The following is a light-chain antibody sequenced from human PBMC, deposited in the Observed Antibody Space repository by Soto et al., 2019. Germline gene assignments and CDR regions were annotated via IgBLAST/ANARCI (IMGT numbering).Light chain of an antibody. CDR3: QQRTNWPLT. J-gene: IGKJ3*01. CDR1: QSIGRY. CDR2: DAS. Sequence: EIVLTQSPVTLSVSPGSRATLSCTASQSIGRYLAWYQQKSGQAPRLLIYDASNRATDIPARFSGSGSGNDFTLTISSLEPEDFAFYYCQQRTNWPLTFGPGTEVEIE. V-gene: IGKV3-11*01.